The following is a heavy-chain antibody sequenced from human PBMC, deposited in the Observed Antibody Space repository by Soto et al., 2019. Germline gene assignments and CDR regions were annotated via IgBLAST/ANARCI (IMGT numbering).Heavy chain of an antibody. D-gene: IGHD5-12*01. CDR1: GYTFTTYG. CDR2: IIPIFGTA. Sequence: SVKVSCKASGYTFTTYGITWVRQAPGQGLEWMGGIIPIFGTANYAQKFQGRVTITADESTSTAYMELSSLRSEDTAVYYCARVRIDGYNWFDYWGQGTLVTVSS. J-gene: IGHJ4*02. CDR3: ARVRIDGYNWFDY. V-gene: IGHV1-69*13.